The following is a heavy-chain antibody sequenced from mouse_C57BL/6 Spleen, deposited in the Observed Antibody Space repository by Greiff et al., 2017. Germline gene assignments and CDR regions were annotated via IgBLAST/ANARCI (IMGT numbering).Heavy chain of an antibody. CDR3: ARPYYYGSSPTWYFDV. Sequence: DVMLVESGGDLVKPGGSLKLSCAASGFTFSSYGMSWVRQTPDKRLEWVATISSGGSYTYYPDSVKGRFTISRDNAKNTLYLQMSSLKSEDTAMYYCARPYYYGSSPTWYFDVWGTGTTVTVSS. V-gene: IGHV5-6*02. D-gene: IGHD1-1*01. CDR2: ISSGGSYT. CDR1: GFTFSSYG. J-gene: IGHJ1*03.